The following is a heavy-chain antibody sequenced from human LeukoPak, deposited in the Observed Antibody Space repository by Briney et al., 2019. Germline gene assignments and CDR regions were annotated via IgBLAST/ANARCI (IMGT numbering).Heavy chain of an antibody. V-gene: IGHV3-21*01. Sequence: GGSLRLSCAASGFTFSSYSMNWVRQAPGKGLEWVSSISSSSSYIYYADSVKGRFTISRDNARNSLYLQMNSLRAEDTAVYYCARNDILTGYPDAFDIWGQGTMVTVSS. CDR3: ARNDILTGYPDAFDI. CDR2: ISSSSSYI. D-gene: IGHD3-9*01. J-gene: IGHJ3*02. CDR1: GFTFSSYS.